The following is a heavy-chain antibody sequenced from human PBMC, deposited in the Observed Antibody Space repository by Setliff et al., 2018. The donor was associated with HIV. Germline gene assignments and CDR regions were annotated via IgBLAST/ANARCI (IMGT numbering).Heavy chain of an antibody. Sequence: PSETLSLTCTVSGGSISTSRHYWGWIRQPPGKGLEWIGSIYYTGSTYYNPSHKSRVTISVDTSKKQFPLKLSSVSAADTAVYYCARAADYHDSSGYWAPPRYFDYWGQGTLVTVSS. CDR1: GGSISTSRHY. CDR2: IYYTGST. V-gene: IGHV4-39*06. D-gene: IGHD3-22*01. J-gene: IGHJ4*02. CDR3: ARAADYHDSSGYWAPPRYFDY.